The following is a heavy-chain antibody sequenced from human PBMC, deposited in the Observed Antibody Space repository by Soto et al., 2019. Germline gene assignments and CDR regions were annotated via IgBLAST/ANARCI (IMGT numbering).Heavy chain of an antibody. CDR1: GFPLSNYE. V-gene: IGHV3-48*03. CDR3: ARSPFLECN. Sequence: EVQMVESGGGLVQPGGSLRLSCAASGFPLSNYEMNWVRQPPGKGLEWVAYISSSGTTIYYADSVKGRFTISRDNAKNSLFLQINSLSVEDTAVYYCARSPFLECNWAQGTLVTVSS. CDR2: ISSSGTTI. D-gene: IGHD3-3*01. J-gene: IGHJ4*02.